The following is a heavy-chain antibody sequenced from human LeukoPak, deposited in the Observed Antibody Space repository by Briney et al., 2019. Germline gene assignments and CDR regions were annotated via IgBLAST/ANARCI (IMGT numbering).Heavy chain of an antibody. Sequence: PSETLSLTCTVSGGSISSGGYYWSWIRQHPGKGMEWIRYIYYSGSTYYNPSLKSLVTISVDTSKNQFSLKLSSVTAADTAVYYCARDPGDGSGTYVYWGQGTLVTVSS. D-gene: IGHD3-10*01. CDR2: IYYSGST. CDR3: ARDPGDGSGTYVY. V-gene: IGHV4-31*01. J-gene: IGHJ4*02. CDR1: GGSISSGGYY.